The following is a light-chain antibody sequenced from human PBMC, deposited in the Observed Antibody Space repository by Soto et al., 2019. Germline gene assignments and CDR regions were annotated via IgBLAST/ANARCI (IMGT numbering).Light chain of an antibody. J-gene: IGKJ2*01. CDR2: GAS. V-gene: IGKV3-15*01. CDR3: QQYNNWPYT. CDR1: QSVSSN. Sequence: EIVMPQSPAPLSVSPGERATLSGRASQSVSSNLAWYQQKPGQAPRLLIYGASTRATGIPARFSGSGSGTEFTRTISSLQSEDFAVYYCQQYNNWPYTFGQGTKLESK.